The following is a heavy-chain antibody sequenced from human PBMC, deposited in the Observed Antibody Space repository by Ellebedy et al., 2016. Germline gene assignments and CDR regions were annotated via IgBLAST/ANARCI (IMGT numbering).Heavy chain of an antibody. D-gene: IGHD2-21*01. CDR2: ISASGGST. J-gene: IGHJ4*02. V-gene: IGHV3-23*01. Sequence: GESLKISCAASGFTFSSCAMTWVRQAPGKGLEWISAISASGGSTYYADSMKGRFTISRDNSKNTLYLQMNSLRAEDTAVYYCTKEHSSLGIADSWGQGTLVTVSS. CDR3: TKEHSSLGIADS. CDR1: GFTFSSCA.